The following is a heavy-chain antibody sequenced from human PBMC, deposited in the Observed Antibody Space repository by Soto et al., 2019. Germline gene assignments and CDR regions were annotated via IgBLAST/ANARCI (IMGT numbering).Heavy chain of an antibody. V-gene: IGHV3-23*01. J-gene: IGHJ6*02. CDR2: LSGSGGTT. CDR1: GFTFSTYA. Sequence: EVRLLESGGGLVQPGGSLRLSCSTSGFTFSTYAMNWVRQAPGKGLEWVSALSGSGGTTYYADSVKGRFTISRDNSKHTLYLQMSSLRVEDTAVYYCAKDPEGYCSSTRCYTYHGLDVWGQGTTVTVSS. CDR3: AKDPEGYCSSTRCYTYHGLDV. D-gene: IGHD2-2*01.